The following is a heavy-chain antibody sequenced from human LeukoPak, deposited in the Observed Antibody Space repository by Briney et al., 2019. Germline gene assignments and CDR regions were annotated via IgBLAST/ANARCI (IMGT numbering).Heavy chain of an antibody. D-gene: IGHD2-8*01. Sequence: PGGSLRLSCAASGFSFSNAWLSWVRQAPGKGLEWVGRIKSKTDGGTTDHGAPVKGRFTISRDDSENTLHLQMNSLKTEDTAVYYCTTDKINEIWGQGILVTVSS. CDR3: TTDKINEI. CDR2: IKSKTDGGTT. V-gene: IGHV3-15*01. J-gene: IGHJ1*01. CDR1: GFSFSNAW.